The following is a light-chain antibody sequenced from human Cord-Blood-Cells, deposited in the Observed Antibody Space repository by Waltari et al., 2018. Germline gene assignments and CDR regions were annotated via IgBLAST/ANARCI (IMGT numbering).Light chain of an antibody. CDR2: EVS. V-gene: IGLV2-8*01. CDR1: RRDVCGYNY. J-gene: IGLJ3*02. Sequence: QSALNQPPSPSGSPGPSVTISCPGTRRDVCGYNYFSWYQQHPGKAPKLMIYEVSKRPSGVPDRFSGSKSGNTASLTVSGLQAEDEADYYCSSYAGSNNLVFGGGTKLTVL. CDR3: SSYAGSNNLV.